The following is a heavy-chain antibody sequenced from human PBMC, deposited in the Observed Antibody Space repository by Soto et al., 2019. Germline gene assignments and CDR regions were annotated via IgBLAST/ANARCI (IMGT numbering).Heavy chain of an antibody. V-gene: IGHV1-46*01. Sequence: ASVKVSCKASGYTFTSYYMYWVRQAPGQGLEWMGIINPSGGSTSYAQKFQGRVTMTRDTSTSTVYMELSSLRSVDTATYYCALGTYNNYYGMDVWGQGTTVTVSS. D-gene: IGHD1-26*01. CDR1: GYTFTSYY. CDR2: INPSGGST. CDR3: ALGTYNNYYGMDV. J-gene: IGHJ6*02.